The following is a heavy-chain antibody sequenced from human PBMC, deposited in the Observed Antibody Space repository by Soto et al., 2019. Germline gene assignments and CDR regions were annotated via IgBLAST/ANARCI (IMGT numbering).Heavy chain of an antibody. V-gene: IGHV1-69*13. J-gene: IGHJ4*02. Sequence: SVKVSCKASGGTFSTYAISWVRQDPGQGLEWMGGIIPIFGTANYAQTFQGRVTITADESTTTAYMELSSLRSEDTAVYYCARVDVDTAMEPIDYWGQGTLVTVSS. D-gene: IGHD5-18*01. CDR3: ARVDVDTAMEPIDY. CDR2: IIPIFGTA. CDR1: GGTFSTYA.